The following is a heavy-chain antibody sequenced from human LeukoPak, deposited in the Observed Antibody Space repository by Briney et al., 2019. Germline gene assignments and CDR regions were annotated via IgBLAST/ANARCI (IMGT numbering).Heavy chain of an antibody. V-gene: IGHV3-23*01. CDR2: ISGSGGST. CDR1: GFTFSSYA. CDR3: AKDSNYPYCSDWTVFDY. J-gene: IGHJ4*02. Sequence: GGSLSLSWAASGFTFSSYAMSWVRQAPGKGLEWVSAISGSGGSTYYADSVKGRFTISRDHYNHLPYLQMTSLTAEHTAVYYCAKDSNYPYCSDWTVFDYWGQGTLVTVSS. D-gene: IGHD6-19*01.